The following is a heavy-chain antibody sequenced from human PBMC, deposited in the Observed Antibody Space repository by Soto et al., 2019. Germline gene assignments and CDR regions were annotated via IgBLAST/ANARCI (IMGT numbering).Heavy chain of an antibody. Sequence: EVRLVESGGGLVQPGRSLRLSCAASGFTFDDYAMNWVRQAPGKGLEWVSGISWNSGSIGYADSVKGRFTISRDNAKNSLYLQMNSLRADDTALYYCAKVSTSQTTYYDRSTYYGAFDIWGQGTMVTVSS. J-gene: IGHJ3*02. CDR1: GFTFDDYA. CDR2: ISWNSGSI. CDR3: AKVSTSQTTYYDRSTYYGAFDI. D-gene: IGHD3-22*01. V-gene: IGHV3-9*01.